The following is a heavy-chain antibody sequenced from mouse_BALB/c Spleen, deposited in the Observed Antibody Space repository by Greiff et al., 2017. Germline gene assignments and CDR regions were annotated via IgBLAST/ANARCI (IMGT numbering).Heavy chain of an antibody. Sequence: EVKLVESGPSLVKPSQTLSLTCSVTGDSITSGYWNWIRKFPGNKLEYMGYISYSGSTYYNPSLKSRISITRDTSKNQYYLQLNSVTTEDTATYYCARGDYGYDGFAYWGQGTLVTVSA. V-gene: IGHV3-8*02. CDR2: ISYSGST. D-gene: IGHD2-2*01. CDR1: GDSITSGY. J-gene: IGHJ3*01. CDR3: ARGDYGYDGFAY.